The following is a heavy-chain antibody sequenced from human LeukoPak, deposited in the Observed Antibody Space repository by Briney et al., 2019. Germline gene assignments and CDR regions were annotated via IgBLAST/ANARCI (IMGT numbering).Heavy chain of an antibody. V-gene: IGHV3-48*01. D-gene: IGHD4-23*01. Sequence: GGSLRLSCAASGFTFSSYSMNWVRQAPGKGLEWVSYITSSSSTIYYADSVKGRFTISRDNAKNSLYLQMNSLRAEDTAVYYCARDAGDYGGFYYYYMDVWGKGTTVTVSS. J-gene: IGHJ6*03. CDR2: ITSSSSTI. CDR3: ARDAGDYGGFYYYYMDV. CDR1: GFTFSSYS.